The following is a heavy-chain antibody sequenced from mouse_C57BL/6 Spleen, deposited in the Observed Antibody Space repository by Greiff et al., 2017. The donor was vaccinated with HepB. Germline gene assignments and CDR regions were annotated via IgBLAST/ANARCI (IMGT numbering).Heavy chain of an antibody. J-gene: IGHJ2*01. CDR2: ISSGGDYI. Sequence: EVKLVESGEGLVKPGGSLKLSCAASGFTFSSYAMSWVRQTPEKRLEWVAYISSGGDYIYYADTVKGRFTISRDNARNTLYLQMSSLKSEDTAMYYCTRKELGSYYFDYWGQGTTLTVSS. V-gene: IGHV5-9-1*02. D-gene: IGHD1-3*01. CDR1: GFTFSSYA. CDR3: TRKELGSYYFDY.